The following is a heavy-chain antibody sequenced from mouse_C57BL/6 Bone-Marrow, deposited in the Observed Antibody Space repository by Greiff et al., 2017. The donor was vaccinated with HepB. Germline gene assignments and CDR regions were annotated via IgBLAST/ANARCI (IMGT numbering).Heavy chain of an antibody. D-gene: IGHD3-3*01. CDR2: IYPSDSET. CDR3: ARGCGPNAWFAY. Sequence: QVQLQQPGAELVRPGSSVKLSCKASGYTFTSYWMDWVKQRPGQGLEWIGNIYPSDSETHYNQKFKDKATLTVDKSSSTAYMQLSSLTSEDSAVYYCARGCGPNAWFAYWGQGTLFTVSA. J-gene: IGHJ3*01. V-gene: IGHV1-61*01. CDR1: GYTFTSYW.